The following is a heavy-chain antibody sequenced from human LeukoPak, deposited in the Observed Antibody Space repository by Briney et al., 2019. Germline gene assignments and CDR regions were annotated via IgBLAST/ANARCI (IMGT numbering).Heavy chain of an antibody. CDR2: MNPDNGNT. CDR3: ARGRRFNTGRKSYYYYDYMDV. J-gene: IGHJ6*03. CDR1: GYTFTGYY. Sequence: ASVKVSCKASGYTFTGYYMHWVRQAPGQGLEWMGWMNPDNGNTGFAQKFQGRVTFTRQTSINTAYMELSSLTSEDTAVYYCARGRRFNTGRKSYYYYDYMDVWGEGTTVTVSS. V-gene: IGHV1-8*02. D-gene: IGHD1-14*01.